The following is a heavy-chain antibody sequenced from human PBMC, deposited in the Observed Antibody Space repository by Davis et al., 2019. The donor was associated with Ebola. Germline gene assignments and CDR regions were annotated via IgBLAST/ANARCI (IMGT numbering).Heavy chain of an antibody. J-gene: IGHJ5*02. V-gene: IGHV3-9*01. CDR1: GFTFAEYA. D-gene: IGHD4-11*01. CDR2: ISWNSGSI. Sequence: GGSLTLSCAASGFTFAEYAMHWVRQAPGKGLEWVSGISWNSGSIGYADSVKGRFTISRDNAKNSLYLQMNSLRAEDTAVYYCSRDSPYSNHNWFDPWGQGTLVTVAS. CDR3: SRDSPYSNHNWFDP.